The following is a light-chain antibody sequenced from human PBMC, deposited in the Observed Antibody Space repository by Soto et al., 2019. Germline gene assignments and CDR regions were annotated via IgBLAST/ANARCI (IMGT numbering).Light chain of an antibody. CDR2: KAS. CDR3: QHYNSYSEA. V-gene: IGKV1-5*03. CDR1: QTISSW. J-gene: IGKJ1*01. Sequence: DIQMTQSPSTLSGSVGERLTITCRASQTISSWLAWYQQKPGKAPKLLIYKASTLKSGVTSRFSGSGSGTEFTLTISSLQPDDFATYYCQHYNSYSEAFGQGTKLDIK.